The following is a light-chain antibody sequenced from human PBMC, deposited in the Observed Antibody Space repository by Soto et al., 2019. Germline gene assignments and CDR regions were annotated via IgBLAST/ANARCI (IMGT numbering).Light chain of an antibody. CDR3: QSYDNSLSVL. J-gene: IGLJ2*01. CDR1: SSNIGAGYD. CDR2: ANS. V-gene: IGLV1-40*01. Sequence: QSVLTQPPSVSGAPGQRVTISCTGSSSNIGAGYDVHWFQQLPGTAPKLLIYANSNRPSGVPDRFSGSKSGTSASLAITGLQSEDEADYYCQSYDNSLSVLFGGGTKVTVL.